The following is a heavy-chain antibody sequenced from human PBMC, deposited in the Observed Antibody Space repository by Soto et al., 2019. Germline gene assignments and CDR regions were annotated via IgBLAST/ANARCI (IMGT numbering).Heavy chain of an antibody. V-gene: IGHV3-48*01. CDR1: GFTFSRYT. CDR2: ISVSSSTL. Sequence: EVQLVESGGGLVQPGGSLRLACAASGFTFSRYTMNLVRRAPGKGLEWVSYISVSSSTLYYADSVKGRFTISRHNAKNSLFLQMNSLRVEDTAVYFCARDPFSIAYNDHGDSWGQGTLVIVSS. CDR3: ARDPFSIAYNDHGDS. D-gene: IGHD3-3*02. J-gene: IGHJ5*01.